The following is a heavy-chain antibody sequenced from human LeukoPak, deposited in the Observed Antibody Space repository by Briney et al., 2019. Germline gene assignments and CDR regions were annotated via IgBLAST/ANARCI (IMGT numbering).Heavy chain of an antibody. J-gene: IGHJ1*01. CDR2: ISGSGGST. V-gene: IGHV3-23*01. D-gene: IGHD1-26*01. CDR3: AKDVFGRSYYVVYFQH. CDR1: GFTFSSYA. Sequence: GGSLRLSCAASGFTFSSYAMGWVRQAPGKGLEWVSAISGSGGSTYYADSVKGRFTISRDNSKNTLYLQMNSMRAEATAVYYCAKDVFGRSYYVVYFQHWGQGTLVTVSS.